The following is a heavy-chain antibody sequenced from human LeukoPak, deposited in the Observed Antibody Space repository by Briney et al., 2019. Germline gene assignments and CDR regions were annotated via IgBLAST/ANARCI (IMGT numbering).Heavy chain of an antibody. V-gene: IGHV4-4*07. J-gene: IGHJ5*02. CDR2: IYASGST. CDR1: GGSISSYY. CDR3: ARDQGRYLSGLAP. Sequence: SETLSLTCTVSGGSISSYYWSWIRQPAGKGLEWIGRIYASGSTHYNPSLKSRVTMSVDTSKKQFSLNLSSVTAADTAVYYCARDQGRYLSGLAPWGQGPGVTVSS. D-gene: IGHD6-25*01.